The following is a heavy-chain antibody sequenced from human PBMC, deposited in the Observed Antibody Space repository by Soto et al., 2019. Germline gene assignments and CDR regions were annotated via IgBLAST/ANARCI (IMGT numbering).Heavy chain of an antibody. V-gene: IGHV4-39*07. D-gene: IGHD6-19*01. J-gene: IGHJ5*02. CDR3: ARRTVAGTNWFDP. CDR2: IYYSGRT. CDR1: GASISSSSYY. Sequence: PSETLSLTCTVYGASISSSSYYWGWIRQPPGKGLEWVGSIYYSGRTYYNPALKSRVTISVDTSKNQFSLKLSSVTTADTAVYYCARRTVAGTNWFDPWGQGTLVTVS.